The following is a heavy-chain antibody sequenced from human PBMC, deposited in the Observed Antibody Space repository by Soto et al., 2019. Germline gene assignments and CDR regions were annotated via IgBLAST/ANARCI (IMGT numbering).Heavy chain of an antibody. D-gene: IGHD3-22*01. CDR1: GGSFSPYF. V-gene: IGHV4-34*01. CDR3: ARGHEYYYDRSGSGYWFDP. Sequence: SETLSLTCAGYGGSFSPYFWTWIRQPPGKGLEWIGEINHSGSTNYNPSLKSRVTISVDTSKNQFSLNLSSVTAADTAVYYCARGHEYYYDRSGSGYWFDPWGQGTPVTVSS. J-gene: IGHJ5*02. CDR2: INHSGST.